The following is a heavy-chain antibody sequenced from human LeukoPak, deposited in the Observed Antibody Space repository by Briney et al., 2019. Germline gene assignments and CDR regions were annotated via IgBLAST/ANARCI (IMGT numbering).Heavy chain of an antibody. V-gene: IGHV4-59*01. CDR2: IYSSGST. CDR1: GGPISSYH. D-gene: IGHD2-2*01. CDR3: ARDLGYCSNTSCLSYGMDV. Sequence: SETLSLTCTVSGGPISSYHWSWIRQPPGKGLEWIGFIYSSGSTDYNPSLKSRVTISVDTSKNQFSLKLKFVTAADTAVYHCARDLGYCSNTSCLSYGMDVWGQGTTVTVSS. J-gene: IGHJ6*02.